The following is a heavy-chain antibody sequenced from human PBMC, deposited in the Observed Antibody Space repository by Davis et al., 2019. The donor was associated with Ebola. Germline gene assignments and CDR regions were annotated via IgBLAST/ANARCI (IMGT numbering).Heavy chain of an antibody. CDR1: GGSFSGYY. CDR2: INHSGST. D-gene: IGHD1-26*01. Sequence: MPSETLSLTCAVYGGSFSGYYWSWIRQPPGKGLEWIGEINHSGSTNYNPSLKSRVTTSVNTSKNQFSLKLNSVTAADTAVYFCARGRTGSYRPRLDYWGQGTLVTVSS. CDR3: ARGRTGSYRPRLDY. J-gene: IGHJ4*02. V-gene: IGHV4-34*01.